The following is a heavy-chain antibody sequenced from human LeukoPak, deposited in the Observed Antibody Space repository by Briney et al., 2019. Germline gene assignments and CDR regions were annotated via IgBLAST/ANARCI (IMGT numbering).Heavy chain of an antibody. CDR2: IYPGDSDT. Sequence: GESLKISCEGSGYTFTSYWLVWVRQMPGKGLEWMGIIYPGDSDTRCSPSFQGQVTFTADRSINTAYLQWSSLKASDTAMYYCARRNPMTQDAFDIWGQGTMVTVSS. CDR3: ARRNPMTQDAFDI. V-gene: IGHV5-51*01. J-gene: IGHJ3*02. D-gene: IGHD2-21*02. CDR1: GYTFTSYW.